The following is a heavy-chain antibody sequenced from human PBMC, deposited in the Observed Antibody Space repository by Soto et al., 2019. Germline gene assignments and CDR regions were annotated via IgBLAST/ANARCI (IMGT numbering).Heavy chain of an antibody. J-gene: IGHJ6*03. V-gene: IGHV4-34*01. Sequence: SETLSLTCAVYGGSFSGYYWSWIRQPPGKGLEWIGEINHSGSTNYNPSLKSRVTISVDTSKNQFSLKLSSVTAADTTVYYCARGSPIVVVPAAIRPYYYYYYMDVWGKGTTVTVSS. CDR3: ARGSPIVVVPAAIRPYYYYYYMDV. CDR1: GGSFSGYY. CDR2: INHSGST. D-gene: IGHD2-2*02.